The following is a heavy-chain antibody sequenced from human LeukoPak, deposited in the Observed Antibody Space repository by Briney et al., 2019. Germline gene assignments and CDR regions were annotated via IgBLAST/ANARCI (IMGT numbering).Heavy chain of an antibody. CDR1: GFTFSSYS. D-gene: IGHD6-13*01. Sequence: GGSLRLSCAASGFTFSSYSMNWVRQAPGKGLEWVANIKQDGSEKYYVDSVKGRFTISRDNAKNSLYLQMNSLRAEDTAVYYCARDMVSSWFYYYYYYMDVWGKGTTVTVSS. CDR3: ARDMVSSWFYYYYYYMDV. CDR2: IKQDGSEK. J-gene: IGHJ6*03. V-gene: IGHV3-7*01.